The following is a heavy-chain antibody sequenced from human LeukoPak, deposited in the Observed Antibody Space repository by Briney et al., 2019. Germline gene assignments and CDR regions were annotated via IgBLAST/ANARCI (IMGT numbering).Heavy chain of an antibody. Sequence: PGGSLTLLYAASGFTVSSNYLSWVRQAPGKGLEWVSVIYSGGSTYYADSVKGRFTISRDNSNNTLYLQMNSLRAEDTAVYYCASSYSSSSGPYDYWGQGTLVTVSS. V-gene: IGHV3-53*01. CDR1: GFTVSSNY. CDR2: IYSGGST. D-gene: IGHD6-6*01. CDR3: ASSYSSSSGPYDY. J-gene: IGHJ4*02.